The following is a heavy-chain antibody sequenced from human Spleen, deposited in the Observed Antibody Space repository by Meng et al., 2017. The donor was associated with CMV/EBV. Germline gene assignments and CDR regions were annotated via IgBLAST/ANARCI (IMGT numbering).Heavy chain of an antibody. CDR1: GYTFTDHY. D-gene: IGHD7-27*01. J-gene: IGHJ4*02. CDR3: ARDNDWGPDY. Sequence: SCQASGYTFTDHYFHWVRQAPGQGLEWMGWIYPSTGGTHYAQKFQGRLTVTTDTSINTGYMELSSLGSDDTAIYYCARDNDWGPDYWGQGTLVTVSS. V-gene: IGHV1-2*02. CDR2: IYPSTGGT.